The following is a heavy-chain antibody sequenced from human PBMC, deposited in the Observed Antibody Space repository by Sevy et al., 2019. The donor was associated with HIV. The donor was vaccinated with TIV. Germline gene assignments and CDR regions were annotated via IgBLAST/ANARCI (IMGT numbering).Heavy chain of an antibody. CDR2: IKQDGSEK. Sequence: GGSLRLSCAASGFTFSSYWMSWVRQAPGKGLEWVANIKQDGSEKYYVDSVKGRFTISRDNAKNSLYLQMNSLRAEDTAVHYCARDTDYYGPLVTWGAFDIWGQGTMVTVSS. V-gene: IGHV3-7*01. D-gene: IGHD3-10*01. J-gene: IGHJ3*02. CDR3: ARDTDYYGPLVTWGAFDI. CDR1: GFTFSSYW.